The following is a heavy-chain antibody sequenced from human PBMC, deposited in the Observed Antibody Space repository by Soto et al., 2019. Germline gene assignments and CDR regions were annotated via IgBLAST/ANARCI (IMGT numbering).Heavy chain of an antibody. CDR1: GFTFSRDA. CDR2: ISYDGSNK. J-gene: IGHJ4*02. D-gene: IGHD3-16*01. Sequence: QVQLVESGGGVVQPGRSLRLSCAASGFTFSRDAMHWVRQAPGKGPEWVAVISYDGSNKYYADSVKGRFTISRDNSKNTLYLQMNSLRVEDTAVYYCARRGGSGFDYWGQGTLVTVSS. CDR3: ARRGGSGFDY. V-gene: IGHV3-30-3*01.